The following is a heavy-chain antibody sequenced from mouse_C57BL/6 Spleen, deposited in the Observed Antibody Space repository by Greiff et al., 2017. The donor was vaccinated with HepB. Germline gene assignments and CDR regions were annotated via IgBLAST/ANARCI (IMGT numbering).Heavy chain of an antibody. CDR3: ARWNDGYYEGVWFAY. D-gene: IGHD2-3*01. J-gene: IGHJ3*01. CDR2: IDPNSGGT. V-gene: IGHV1-72*01. CDR1: GYTFTSYW. Sequence: QVQLQQPGAELVKPGASVKLSCKASGYTFTSYWMHWVKQRPGRGLEWIGRIDPNSGGTKYNEKFKSKATLTVDKPSSTAYMQLSSLTSADSAVYYCARWNDGYYEGVWFAYWGQGTLVTVSA.